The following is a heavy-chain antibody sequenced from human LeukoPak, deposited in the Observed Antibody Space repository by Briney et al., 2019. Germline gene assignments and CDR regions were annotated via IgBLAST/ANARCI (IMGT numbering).Heavy chain of an antibody. CDR1: GYRFTSYW. Sequence: GESLQISCKGSGYRFTSYWIGWVRQVPGKGLEWMGIIYPGDSDTRYSPSFQGQVTISADKSISTAYLQWSSLKASDTAMYYCARSGGVRGVITGYYFDYWGQGTLVTVSS. CDR3: ARSGGVRGVITGYYFDY. V-gene: IGHV5-51*01. CDR2: IYPGDSDT. D-gene: IGHD3-10*01. J-gene: IGHJ4*02.